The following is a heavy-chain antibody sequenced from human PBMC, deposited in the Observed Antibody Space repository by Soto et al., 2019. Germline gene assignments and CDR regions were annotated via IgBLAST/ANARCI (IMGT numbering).Heavy chain of an antibody. CDR3: ARRNAVRGVIITYLGFDY. CDR2: INHSGST. J-gene: IGHJ4*02. D-gene: IGHD3-10*01. CDR1: GGSFSGYY. Sequence: SETLSLTCAVYGGSFSGYYWSWIRQPPGKGLEWIGEINHSGSTNYNPSLKSRVTISVDTSKNQFSLKLSSVTAADTAVYYCARRNAVRGVIITYLGFDYWGQGTLVTVSS. V-gene: IGHV4-34*01.